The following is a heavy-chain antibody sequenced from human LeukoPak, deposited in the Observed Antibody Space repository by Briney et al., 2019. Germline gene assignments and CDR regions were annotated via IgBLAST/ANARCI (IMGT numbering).Heavy chain of an antibody. Sequence: GASVKVSFKASVYTFTNYHIHWVRQAPGQALEWMGIINPSGRSNSNAQKFQGTVTKTRNTSTSTVYMELSSLRAEDTAVYYCASQRGSYRPFDYWGQGTLVTVSS. CDR3: ASQRGSYRPFDY. J-gene: IGHJ4*02. CDR2: INPSGRSN. D-gene: IGHD3-16*02. V-gene: IGHV1-46*01. CDR1: VYTFTNYH.